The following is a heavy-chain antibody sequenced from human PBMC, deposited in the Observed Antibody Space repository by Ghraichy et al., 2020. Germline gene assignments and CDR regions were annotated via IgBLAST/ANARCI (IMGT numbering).Heavy chain of an antibody. CDR3: AKYLYTNRWYVELDY. CDR2: VSPNGGTT. D-gene: IGHD6-13*01. Sequence: GGSLRLSCAVSGFTFSTYAMSWVRQAPGKGLEWVSGVSPNGGTTYYADSVKGRFTISRDNSKNTLYLQMNSLRVEDTAVYYCAKYLYTNRWYVELDYWGQGTLVTVSS. J-gene: IGHJ4*02. V-gene: IGHV3-23*01. CDR1: GFTFSTYA.